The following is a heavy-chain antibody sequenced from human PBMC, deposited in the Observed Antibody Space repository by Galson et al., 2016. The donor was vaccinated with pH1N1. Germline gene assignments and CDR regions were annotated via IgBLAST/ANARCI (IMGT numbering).Heavy chain of an antibody. CDR3: VTDSGDGDRNLVPHDAFDI. D-gene: IGHD4-17*01. V-gene: IGHV3-9*01. CDR2: INWSSGSI. J-gene: IGHJ3*02. Sequence: LRLSCAAAGFTFGYHGMHWVRQVPGKGLEWVSGINWSSGSIAYADSVRGRFTISRDNAKNSLYLQMNSLGPEDTALYYCVTDSGDGDRNLVPHDAFDIWGQGTMVTVSS. CDR1: GFTFGYHG.